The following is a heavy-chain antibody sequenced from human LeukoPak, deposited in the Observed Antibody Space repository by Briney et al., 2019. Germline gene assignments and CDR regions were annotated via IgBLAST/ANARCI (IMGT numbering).Heavy chain of an antibody. J-gene: IGHJ4*01. CDR3: TTREIVVEPAQTSMVRGVLWRSDF. D-gene: IGHD3-10*01. V-gene: IGHV1-24*01. Sequence: VKVSCKVSGDTLTELSMHWVRQAPGKGLEWMGGFDPKEGERVYAQNFQGRFTMTEDTSSGTAYMELISLRSEDTAVYYCTTREIVVEPAQTSMVRGVLWRSDFWGHGTLVTVSS. CDR1: GDTLTELS. CDR2: FDPKEGER.